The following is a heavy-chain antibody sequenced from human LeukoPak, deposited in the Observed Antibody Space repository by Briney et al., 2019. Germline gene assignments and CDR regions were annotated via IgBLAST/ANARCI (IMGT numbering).Heavy chain of an antibody. V-gene: IGHV4-61*08. CDR2: IYYSGST. J-gene: IGHJ5*02. CDR1: GGSISSGGYS. Sequence: SETLSLTCAVSGGSISSGGYSWSWIRQPPGKGLEWIGYIYYSGSTNYNPSLKSRVTISVDTSKNQFSLKLSSVTAADTAVYYCARANIVVVPAAISGWFDPWGQGTLVTVSS. CDR3: ARANIVVVPAAISGWFDP. D-gene: IGHD2-2*02.